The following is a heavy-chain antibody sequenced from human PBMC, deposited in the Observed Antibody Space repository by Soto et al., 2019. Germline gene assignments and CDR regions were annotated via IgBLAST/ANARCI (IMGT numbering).Heavy chain of an antibody. CDR1: VFTFSSYW. D-gene: IGHD3-3*01. V-gene: IGHV3-7*05. CDR3: ASICTIFGVVDCGAFDI. Sequence: HPGGSLRLSCAASVFTFSSYWMSWVRQAPGKGLEWVANIKQDGSEKYYVDSVKGRFTISRDNAKNSLYLQMNSLRAEDTAVYCCASICTIFGVVDCGAFDIWGQGTMVTVSS. CDR2: IKQDGSEK. J-gene: IGHJ3*02.